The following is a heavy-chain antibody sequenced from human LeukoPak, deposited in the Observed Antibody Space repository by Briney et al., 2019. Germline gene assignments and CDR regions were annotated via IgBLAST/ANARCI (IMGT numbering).Heavy chain of an antibody. CDR1: GFTFSSYA. CDR3: ARDPSLDY. CDR2: ISYDGSNK. Sequence: QPGRSLRLSCAASGFTFSSYAMHWVRQAPGKGLEWVAVISYDGSNKCYADSVKGRFTISRDNSKNTLYLQMNSLRAEDTAVYYCARDPSLDYWGQGTLVTVSS. V-gene: IGHV3-30-3*01. J-gene: IGHJ4*02.